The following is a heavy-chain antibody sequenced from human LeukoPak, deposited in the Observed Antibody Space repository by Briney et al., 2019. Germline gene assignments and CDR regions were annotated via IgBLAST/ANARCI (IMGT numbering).Heavy chain of an antibody. CDR1: GFTFSSYA. Sequence: GGSLRLSCAASGFTFSSYAMSWVRKAPGKGLEGFSAISGSGGSTYYADSVKGRFTISRDNSKNTLYLQMNSLRAEDTAVYYCAKGAELRFLEWLSNPKYYFDYWGQGTLVTVSS. J-gene: IGHJ4*02. CDR2: ISGSGGST. CDR3: AKGAELRFLEWLSNPKYYFDY. D-gene: IGHD3-3*01. V-gene: IGHV3-23*01.